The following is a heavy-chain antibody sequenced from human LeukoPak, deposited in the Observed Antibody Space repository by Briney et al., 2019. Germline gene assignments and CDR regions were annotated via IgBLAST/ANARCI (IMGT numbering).Heavy chain of an antibody. V-gene: IGHV4-59*08. Sequence: SETLSLTCTVSGGSISSYYWSWIRQPPGKGLEWIGYIYYSGGTDYDPSLKSRVTISVDTSKNQFSLKLSSVTAADTAVYYCARHAGSNYNYYYYMDVWAKGPRSPSP. CDR2: IYYSGGT. CDR3: ARHAGSNYNYYYYMDV. D-gene: IGHD4-11*01. J-gene: IGHJ6*03. CDR1: GGSISSYY.